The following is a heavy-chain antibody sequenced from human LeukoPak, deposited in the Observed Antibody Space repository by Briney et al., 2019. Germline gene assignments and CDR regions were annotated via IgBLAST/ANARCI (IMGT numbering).Heavy chain of an antibody. CDR1: GFTFSNYW. Sequence: GGSLRLSCAASGFTFSNYWMHWVRQAPGKGLVWVSRINSDGINTSYADSVKGRFTISRDNAKNTLNLQMNSLRAEDTAVYYCARETLDYYGSGSYLRRARWFDPWGQGTLVTVSS. CDR2: INSDGINT. V-gene: IGHV3-74*01. J-gene: IGHJ5*02. CDR3: ARETLDYYGSGSYLRRARWFDP. D-gene: IGHD3-10*01.